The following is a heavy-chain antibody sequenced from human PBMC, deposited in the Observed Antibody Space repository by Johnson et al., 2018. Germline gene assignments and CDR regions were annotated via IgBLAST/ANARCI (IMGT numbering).Heavy chain of an antibody. CDR2: IRSKVYGGTT. CDR1: GFIFGDYA. Sequence: VQLQESGGGLVQPGRSLRLSCTASGFIFGDYAMNWFRQAPGKGLEWVGFIRSKVYGGTTEYAASVKGRFTISRDDSKSISYLHMNSLKTEDTAVYYCSRFVIGALWFGELSAGAFDIWGQGTMVTVSS. CDR3: SRFVIGALWFGELSAGAFDI. J-gene: IGHJ3*02. D-gene: IGHD3-10*01. V-gene: IGHV3-49*03.